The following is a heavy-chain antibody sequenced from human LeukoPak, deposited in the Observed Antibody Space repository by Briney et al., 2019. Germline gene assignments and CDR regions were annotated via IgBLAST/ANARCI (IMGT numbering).Heavy chain of an antibody. D-gene: IGHD4-17*01. Sequence: VSVKLSCKTSGYTFSSYGISWVRQAPGQGLEWMGWISAYNGNTNYAQKLQGRVTMTTDTSTSTAYMELRSLRSDDTAVYYCARFRGATVTTPTPWYFDLWGRGTLVTVSS. CDR3: ARFRGATVTTPTPWYFDL. V-gene: IGHV1-18*01. J-gene: IGHJ2*01. CDR2: ISAYNGNT. CDR1: GYTFSSYG.